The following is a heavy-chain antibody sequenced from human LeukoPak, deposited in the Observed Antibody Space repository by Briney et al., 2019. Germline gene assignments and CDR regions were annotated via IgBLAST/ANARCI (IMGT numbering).Heavy chain of an antibody. V-gene: IGHV3-30*02. CDR3: AGNCRSTSCLPYS. CDR2: IRYDGSNK. CDR1: GFTFSSYG. Sequence: PGGSLRLSCAASGFTFSSYGMHWVRQAPGKGLEWVAFIRYDGSNKYYADSVKGRFTISRDNSKNTLYLQMNSLRAEDTAVYYCAGNCRSTSCLPYSWGQGTMVTVSS. D-gene: IGHD2-2*01. J-gene: IGHJ3*01.